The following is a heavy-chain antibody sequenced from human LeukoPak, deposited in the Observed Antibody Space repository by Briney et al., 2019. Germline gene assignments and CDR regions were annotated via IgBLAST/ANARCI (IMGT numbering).Heavy chain of an antibody. D-gene: IGHD6-13*01. CDR3: AKSNSWYRWFDP. CDR2: IYYSGST. V-gene: IGHV4-39*01. J-gene: IGHJ5*02. CDR1: GGSISGISYY. Sequence: SETLSLTCTVSGGSISGISYYWGWIRQPPGKGLEWIGVIYYSGSTYYNPSLKSRVTISVDTSKNQFSLKLSSVTAADKAVYYCAKSNSWYRWFDPWGQGTLVTVSS.